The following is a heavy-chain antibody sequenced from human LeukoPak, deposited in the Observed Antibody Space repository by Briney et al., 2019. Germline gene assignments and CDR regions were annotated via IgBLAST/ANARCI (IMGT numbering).Heavy chain of an antibody. Sequence: PSETLSLTCTVSGGSISSGGYYWTWIRQPPGKGLEWIGYMSQSGSTYYNPSLKSRVTISVDTSKSQFSLKLTSVTAADTAVYYCARDWSGPYYFDYWGQGTLVTVSS. CDR1: GGSISSGGYY. J-gene: IGHJ4*01. CDR2: MSQSGST. D-gene: IGHD3-3*01. V-gene: IGHV4-31*03. CDR3: ARDWSGPYYFDY.